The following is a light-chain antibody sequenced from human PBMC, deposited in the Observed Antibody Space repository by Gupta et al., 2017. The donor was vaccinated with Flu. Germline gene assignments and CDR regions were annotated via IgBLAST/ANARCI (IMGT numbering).Light chain of an antibody. J-gene: IGKJ3*01. Sequence: TPGETATIYWKSTQSVLYQSDGNNYLAWYLQKPGQSPQLVIYRESYRDSGVPDRFIGSGSGTDFTLQIRRVEAEDVGVYYCRQRRYCPFTFGHGTKLEI. V-gene: IGKV2-40*01. CDR1: QSVLYQSDGNNY. CDR2: RES. CDR3: RQRRYCPFT.